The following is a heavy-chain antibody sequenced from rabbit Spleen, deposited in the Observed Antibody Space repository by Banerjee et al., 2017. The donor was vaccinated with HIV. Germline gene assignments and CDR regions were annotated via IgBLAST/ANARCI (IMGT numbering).Heavy chain of an antibody. CDR2: IGSPSGNT. D-gene: IGHD3-1*01. CDR3: ARDLASVVGWNFSL. J-gene: IGHJ4*01. CDR1: GFSFSYKYV. V-gene: IGHV1S45*01. Sequence: QEQLVESGGGLVKPEGSLTLSCKASGFSFSYKYVMCWVRQAPGKGLVWVACIGSPSGNTVYANWAKGRFTISKTSSTTVTLQMTSLTAADTATYFCARDLASVVGWNFSLWGQGTLVTVS.